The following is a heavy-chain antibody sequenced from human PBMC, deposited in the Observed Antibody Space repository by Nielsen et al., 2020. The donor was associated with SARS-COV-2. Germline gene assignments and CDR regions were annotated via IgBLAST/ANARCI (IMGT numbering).Heavy chain of an antibody. D-gene: IGHD6-6*01. J-gene: IGHJ6*02. Sequence: GESLKISCAASGFTFGDYDMNWVRQVPGKGLEWVSSIDWNGGGTDYAGSVKGRFTISRDNAKNSLYLQMDDLRPEDTALYYCVKWVQLDLGYYYHGMDVWGQGTTVTVSS. CDR3: VKWVQLDLGYYYHGMDV. CDR1: GFTFGDYD. CDR2: IDWNGGGT. V-gene: IGHV3-20*04.